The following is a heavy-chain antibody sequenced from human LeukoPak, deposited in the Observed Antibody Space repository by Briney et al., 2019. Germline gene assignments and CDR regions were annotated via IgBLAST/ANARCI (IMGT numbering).Heavy chain of an antibody. V-gene: IGHV3-72*01. CDR1: GFTFSDYI. CDR3: TRDGGEGGNSAFDI. D-gene: IGHD3-16*01. CDR2: IRRGSNSYTT. J-gene: IGHJ3*02. Sequence: GGSLRLSCAASGFTFSDYILDWVRQAPGKGLEWVGRIRRGSNSYTTEYAASVKGRFIISRDDSKNSLYLHMNSLKTEDAAVYHCTRDGGEGGNSAFDIWGQGTMVTVSS.